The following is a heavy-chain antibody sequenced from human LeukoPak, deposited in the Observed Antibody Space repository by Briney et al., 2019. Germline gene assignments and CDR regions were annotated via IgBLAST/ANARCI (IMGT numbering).Heavy chain of an antibody. Sequence: PSETLSLTCTVSGGSISSYYWSWIRQPPGKGLEWIGYIYYSGSTNYNPSLKSRVTISVGTSKNQFSLKLSSVTAADTAVYYCARRTVTDYGDRVDAFDIWGQGTMVTVSS. V-gene: IGHV4-59*08. CDR1: GGSISSYY. D-gene: IGHD4-17*01. J-gene: IGHJ3*02. CDR2: IYYSGST. CDR3: ARRTVTDYGDRVDAFDI.